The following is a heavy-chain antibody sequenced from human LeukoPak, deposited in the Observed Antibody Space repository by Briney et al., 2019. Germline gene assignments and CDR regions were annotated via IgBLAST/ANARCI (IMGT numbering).Heavy chain of an antibody. D-gene: IGHD1-26*01. J-gene: IGHJ4*02. CDR3: VKDGDDSGSYLVY. Sequence: GGSLRLSCAASRFTFSSYGMHWVRQAPGKGLEWVAFIPYDGNNKYYADSAKGRFTISRDNSKNTLYLQMNSLRAEDTAVYYCVKDGDDSGSYLVYWGQGTLVTVSS. V-gene: IGHV3-30*02. CDR2: IPYDGNNK. CDR1: RFTFSSYG.